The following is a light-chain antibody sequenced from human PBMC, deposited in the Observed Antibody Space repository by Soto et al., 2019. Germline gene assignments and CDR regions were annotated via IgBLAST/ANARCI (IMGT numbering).Light chain of an antibody. Sequence: VVMTQSPVSLPVTLGQPASIPCRSDQSLVYSDGFTYLNWFHQRPGHSPRRLIYKVSKRDSGVPDRISGSGSDSDFTLRISRVEAEDVGIYYCMQGTHWPYTFGQGTKVDIK. V-gene: IGKV2-30*01. CDR3: MQGTHWPYT. CDR1: QSLVYSDGFTY. CDR2: KVS. J-gene: IGKJ2*01.